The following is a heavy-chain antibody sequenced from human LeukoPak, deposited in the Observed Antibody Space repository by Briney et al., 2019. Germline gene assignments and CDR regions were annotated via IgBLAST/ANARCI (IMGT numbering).Heavy chain of an antibody. V-gene: IGHV3-30*03. CDR1: GFTFSSYG. J-gene: IGHJ4*02. D-gene: IGHD3-22*01. Sequence: PGGSLRLSCAASGFTFSSYGMHWVRQAPGKGLEWVAVISYDGSNKYYADSVKGRFTISRDNSKNTLYLQLNSLRVEDTAVYYCAREHGRSGYFDYWGQGTLVSVSS. CDR2: ISYDGSNK. CDR3: AREHGRSGYFDY.